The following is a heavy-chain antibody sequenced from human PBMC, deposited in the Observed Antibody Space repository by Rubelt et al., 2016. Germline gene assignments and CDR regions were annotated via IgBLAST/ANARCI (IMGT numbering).Heavy chain of an antibody. V-gene: IGHV3-21*01. J-gene: IGHJ5*02. Sequence: IYYADSVKGRFTISRDNAKNSLYLQMNSLRAEDTAVYYCARHQLQRNWNYEYNWFDPWGQGTLVTVSS. D-gene: IGHD1-7*01. CDR2: I. CDR3: ARHQLQRNWNYEYNWFDP.